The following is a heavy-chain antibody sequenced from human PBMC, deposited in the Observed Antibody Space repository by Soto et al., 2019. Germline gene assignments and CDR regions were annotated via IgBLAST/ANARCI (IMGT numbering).Heavy chain of an antibody. CDR2: INWNGGST. Sequence: GGSLRLSCAASGFTFDDYGMSWVRQAPGKGLEWVSGINWNGGSTGYADSVKGRFTISRDNAKNSLYLQMNSLRAEDTALYYCAREFITMVRGVTKRYFDYWGQGTLVTVSS. J-gene: IGHJ4*02. CDR1: GFTFDDYG. CDR3: AREFITMVRGVTKRYFDY. D-gene: IGHD3-10*01. V-gene: IGHV3-20*04.